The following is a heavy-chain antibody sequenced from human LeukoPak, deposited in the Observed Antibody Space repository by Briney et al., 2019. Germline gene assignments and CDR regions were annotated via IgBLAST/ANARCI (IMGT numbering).Heavy chain of an antibody. CDR1: GFTFSSYA. J-gene: IGHJ4*02. CDR3: AKAQTVTTVGY. Sequence: GGSLRLPCAASGFTFSSYAMSWVRQAPGKGLEWVSAISGSGGSTYYADSVKGRFTISRDNSKNTLYLQMNSLRAEDTAVYYCAKAQTVTTVGYWGQGTLVTVSS. D-gene: IGHD4-17*01. CDR2: ISGSGGST. V-gene: IGHV3-23*01.